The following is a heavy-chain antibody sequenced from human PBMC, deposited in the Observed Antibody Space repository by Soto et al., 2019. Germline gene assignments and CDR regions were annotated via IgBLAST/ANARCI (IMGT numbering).Heavy chain of an antibody. J-gene: IGHJ6*02. CDR2: IIPIFGTA. CDR3: SRSLYYDFWSARKNTPNYYYYYVIAV. CDR1: GGTFSSYA. Sequence: SVKGSCKASGGTFSSYAISWVRQAPGQGLEWMGGIIPIFGTANYAQKFQGRVTITADESTSTAYMELSSLRSEDTAVYYCSRSLYYDFWSARKNTPNYYYYYVIAVRGQRTTVTVS. V-gene: IGHV1-69*01. D-gene: IGHD3-3*01.